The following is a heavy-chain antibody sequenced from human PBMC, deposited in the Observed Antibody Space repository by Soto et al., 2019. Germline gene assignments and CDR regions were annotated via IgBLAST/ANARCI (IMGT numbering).Heavy chain of an antibody. CDR1: GGSVSSGSYY. D-gene: IGHD1-1*01. Sequence: QVQLQQWGAGLLKPSETLSLTCAVYGGSVSSGSYYWSWIRQPPGKGLEWIGEMSHSGGTHFNPSLKSRVTISVDTSKTHFSLKMSSVTAADTALYYCARVERGTATTVVDAFDIWGPGTMVTVSS. J-gene: IGHJ3*02. CDR3: ARVERGTATTVVDAFDI. CDR2: MSHSGGT. V-gene: IGHV4-34*01.